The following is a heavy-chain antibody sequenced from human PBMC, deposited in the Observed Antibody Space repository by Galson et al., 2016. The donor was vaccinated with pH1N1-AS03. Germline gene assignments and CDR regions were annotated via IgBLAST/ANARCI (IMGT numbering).Heavy chain of an antibody. Sequence: SLRLSCAASGFTFSTYAMSWVRQAPGKGPEWVSGIAWNSGITGYGDSVKGRFTLSRDNAKNSLYLQMNSLKHEDTALYYCARSFGSSYEAGLLDCWGQGTLVTVSS. CDR1: GFTFSTYA. J-gene: IGHJ4*02. D-gene: IGHD5-12*01. V-gene: IGHV3-9*01. CDR2: IAWNSGIT. CDR3: ARSFGSSYEAGLLDC.